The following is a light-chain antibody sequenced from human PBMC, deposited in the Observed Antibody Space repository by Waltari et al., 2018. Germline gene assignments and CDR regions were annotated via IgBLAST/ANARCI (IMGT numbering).Light chain of an antibody. J-gene: IGKJ1*01. CDR3: QHYDTSKKWT. CDR2: GAS. Sequence: EVVLTQSPGTLSLSPGERATLTCRVSQSVSSTWLAWYQQKPGQAPRLLMYGASSRAAGIPNTFSGSGSGTDFTLTISRLQPDDFAVYYCQHYDTSKKWTFGQGTKVEVK. V-gene: IGKV3-20*01. CDR1: QSVSSTW.